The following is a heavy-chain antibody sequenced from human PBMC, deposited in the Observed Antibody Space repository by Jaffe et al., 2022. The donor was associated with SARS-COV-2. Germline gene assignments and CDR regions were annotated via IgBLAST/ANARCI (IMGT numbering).Heavy chain of an antibody. CDR1: GGSISSSSYY. CDR3: AGCISSMATINWYFDL. J-gene: IGHJ2*01. CDR2: IYYSGST. V-gene: IGHV4-39*01. D-gene: IGHD5-12*01. Sequence: QLQLQESGPGLVKPSETLSLTCTVSGGSISSSSYYWGWIRQPPGKGLEWIGSIYYSGSTYYNPSLKSRVTISVDTSKNQFSLKLSSVTAADTAVYYCAGCISSMATINWYFDLWGRGTLVTVSS.